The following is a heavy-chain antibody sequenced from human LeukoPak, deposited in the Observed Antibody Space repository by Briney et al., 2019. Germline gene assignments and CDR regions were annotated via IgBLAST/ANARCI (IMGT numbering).Heavy chain of an antibody. CDR3: ARVSTMVRGVHLDY. D-gene: IGHD3-10*01. CDR2: ISSSSSYI. CDR1: GFTFSSYS. Sequence: PGGSLRLSCAASGFTFSSYSMNWVRQAPGKGLEWVSSISSSSSYIYYADSVKGRFTISRDNAKNSLYLQMNSLRAEDTAVYYCARVSTMVRGVHLDYWGQGTLVTVSS. J-gene: IGHJ4*02. V-gene: IGHV3-21*01.